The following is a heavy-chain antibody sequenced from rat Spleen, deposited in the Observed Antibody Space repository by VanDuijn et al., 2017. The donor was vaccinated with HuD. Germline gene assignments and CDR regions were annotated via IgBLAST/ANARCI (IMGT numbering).Heavy chain of an antibody. J-gene: IGHJ2*01. CDR1: GFTFSNYD. CDR3: TRGYYFDY. Sequence: EVQLVESGGGLVQPGRSLKLSCAASGFTFSNYDMVWVRPAPTTCLKWVVSIRSYGGTPYYRASVKDRFTISRANTKRTLYLQMDSQRTEDTATYYCTRGYYFDYWGQGVMVTVSS. CDR2: IRSYGGTP. V-gene: IGHV5-25*01.